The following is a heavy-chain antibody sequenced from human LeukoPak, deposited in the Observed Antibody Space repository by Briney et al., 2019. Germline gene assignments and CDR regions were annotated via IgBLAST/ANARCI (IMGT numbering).Heavy chain of an antibody. D-gene: IGHD3-22*01. CDR1: GFTFSSYA. Sequence: GSLRLSCAASGFTFSSYAMSWVRQAPGKGLEWVSAISGSGGSTYYADSVKGRFTISRDNSKNTLYLQMNSLRAEDTAVYYCAKGPTYYYDSSGYGDAFDIWGQGTMVTVSS. J-gene: IGHJ3*02. CDR3: AKGPTYYYDSSGYGDAFDI. CDR2: ISGSGGST. V-gene: IGHV3-23*01.